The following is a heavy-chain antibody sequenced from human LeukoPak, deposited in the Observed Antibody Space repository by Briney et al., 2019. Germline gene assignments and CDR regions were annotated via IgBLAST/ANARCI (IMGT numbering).Heavy chain of an antibody. CDR1: GGSISSYY. Sequence: SETLSLTCTVSGGSISSYYWSWIRQPPGKGLEWIGYIYYSGSTNYNPSLKSRATISVDTSKNQFSLKLSSVTAADTAVYYCARAARYCSSTSCRTWFDPWGQGTLVTVSS. CDR3: ARAARYCSSTSCRTWFDP. V-gene: IGHV4-59*01. CDR2: IYYSGST. J-gene: IGHJ5*02. D-gene: IGHD2-2*01.